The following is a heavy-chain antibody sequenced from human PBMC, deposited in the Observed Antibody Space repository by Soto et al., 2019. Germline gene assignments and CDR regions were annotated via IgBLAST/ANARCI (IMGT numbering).Heavy chain of an antibody. J-gene: IGHJ4*02. CDR3: AKGGDSGLTFIDF. CDR1: GFSFDGYA. Sequence: EVQLVESGGGLAQPGRSLRLSCAASGFSFDGYAMHWVRQAPGKGLEWVSGINWSGNRIRYADSVKGRFTISRDNAKNSLYLQMNSLRDEDTALYYCAKGGDSGLTFIDFWGQGTQVIVSS. D-gene: IGHD6-19*01. CDR2: INWSGNRI. V-gene: IGHV3-9*01.